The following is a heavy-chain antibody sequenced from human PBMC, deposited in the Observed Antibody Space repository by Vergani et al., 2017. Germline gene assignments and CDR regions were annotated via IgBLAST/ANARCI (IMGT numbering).Heavy chain of an antibody. D-gene: IGHD3-16*02. CDR1: GGSFSGYY. V-gene: IGHV4-34*01. CDR2: INHSGST. Sequence: QVQLQQWGAGLLKPSETLSLTCAVYGGSFSGYYWSWIRQHPGKGLEWIGEINHSGSTNYNPSLKSRVTISVDTSKNQFALKLSSVTAADTAVYYCASRGGYRAREGFDSWGQGTRVSVSS. J-gene: IGHJ3*02. CDR3: ASRGGYRAREGFDS.